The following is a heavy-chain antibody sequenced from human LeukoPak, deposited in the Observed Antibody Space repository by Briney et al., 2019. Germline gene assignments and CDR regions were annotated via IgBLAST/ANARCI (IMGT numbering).Heavy chain of an antibody. CDR1: GFTFSSYA. D-gene: IGHD5-18*01. Sequence: PGASLRLSCAASGFTFSSYAMSWVRQAPGKGLEWVSAISGSGGGTYYADSVKGRFTISRDNSKNTLYLQMNSLRAEDTAVYYCAKDGIVDTAMVNWFDPWGQGTLVTVSS. J-gene: IGHJ5*02. V-gene: IGHV3-23*01. CDR2: ISGSGGGT. CDR3: AKDGIVDTAMVNWFDP.